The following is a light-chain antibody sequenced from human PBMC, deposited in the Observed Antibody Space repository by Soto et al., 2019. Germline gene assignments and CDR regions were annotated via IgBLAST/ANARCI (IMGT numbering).Light chain of an antibody. V-gene: IGKV3-20*01. J-gene: IGKJ1*01. CDR2: GAS. CDR1: QSVSSSY. Sequence: EIVLMQSPGTLSLSPGERATLSCRASQSVSSSYLAWYQQKPGQAPRLLIYGASSRATVIPDRFSGSGSGTDFTLTISRLEPEDFAVYYCQQYGSSPWTFGQWTKVDIK. CDR3: QQYGSSPWT.